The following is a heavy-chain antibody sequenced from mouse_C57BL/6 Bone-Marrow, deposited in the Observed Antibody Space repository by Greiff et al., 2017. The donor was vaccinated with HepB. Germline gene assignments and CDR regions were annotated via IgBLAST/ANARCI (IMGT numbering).Heavy chain of an antibody. CDR2: IYPRDGST. CDR1: GYTFTDHT. V-gene: IGHV1-78*01. Sequence: VKLMESDAELVKPGASVKISCKVSGYTFTDHTIHWMKQRPEQGLEWIGYIYPRDGSTKYNEKFKGKATLTADKSSSTAYMQLNSLTSEDSAVYFCARGATVVENYFDYWGQGTTLTVSS. J-gene: IGHJ2*01. D-gene: IGHD1-1*01. CDR3: ARGATVVENYFDY.